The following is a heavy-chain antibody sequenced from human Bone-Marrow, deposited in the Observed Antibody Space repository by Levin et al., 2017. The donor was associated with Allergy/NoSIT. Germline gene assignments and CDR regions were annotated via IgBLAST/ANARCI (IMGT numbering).Heavy chain of an antibody. CDR1: GGSIGSFY. J-gene: IGHJ4*02. CDR2: IYETGDT. V-gene: IGHV4-4*07. CDR3: ARGGTLLGLEY. Sequence: SETLSLTCSVSGGSIGSFYWNWIRQPAGKGLEWIGRIYETGDTKYNPSLKSRITMSVDKSKNHFSLKLTSVTAADTAVYYCARGGTLLGLEYWGQGILVTVSS.